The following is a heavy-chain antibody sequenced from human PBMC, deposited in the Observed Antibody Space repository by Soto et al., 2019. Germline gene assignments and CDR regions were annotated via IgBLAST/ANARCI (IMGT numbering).Heavy chain of an antibody. D-gene: IGHD3-22*01. J-gene: IGHJ3*02. CDR2: SDPEDGET. CDR3: VTLYYYDSSGSAFDI. CDR1: GYTLTELS. V-gene: IGHV1-24*01. Sequence: ASVKVSCKVSGYTLTELSMHWVRQAPGKGLEWMGGSDPEDGETIYAQKFQGRVTMTEDTSTDTAYMELSSLRSEDTAVYYCVTLYYYDSSGSAFDIWGQGTMVTVSS.